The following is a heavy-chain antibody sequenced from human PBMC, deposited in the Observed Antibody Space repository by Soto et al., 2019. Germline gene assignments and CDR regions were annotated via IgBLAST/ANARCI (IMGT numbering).Heavy chain of an antibody. Sequence: SETLSLTCTVSGGTISSYDWSWIRQPPGKGLEWIGYIYYSGSTNYNPSLKSRVTISVDTSKNQFSLKLSSVTAADTAVYYCARRGRYCSGGSCYYYYYYMDVWGKGTTVTVSS. CDR3: ARRGRYCSGGSCYYYYYYMDV. J-gene: IGHJ6*03. V-gene: IGHV4-59*08. CDR1: GGTISSYD. CDR2: IYYSGST. D-gene: IGHD2-15*01.